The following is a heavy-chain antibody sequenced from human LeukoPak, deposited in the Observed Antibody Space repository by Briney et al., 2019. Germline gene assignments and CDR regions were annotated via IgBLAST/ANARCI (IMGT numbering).Heavy chain of an antibody. D-gene: IGHD3-16*01. CDR1: GGSLTSSNW. CDR2: ISSSGST. J-gene: IGHJ5*02. CDR3: ARVSWPGRGSRFDP. Sequence: SETLSLTCAVSGGSLTSSNWWSWVRQPPGKGLEWIGYISSSGSTNYSPSLKSRVTISVDTSKNQFSLKLSSVTAADTAVYYCARVSWPGRGSRFDPWGQGTLVTVSS. V-gene: IGHV4-4*02.